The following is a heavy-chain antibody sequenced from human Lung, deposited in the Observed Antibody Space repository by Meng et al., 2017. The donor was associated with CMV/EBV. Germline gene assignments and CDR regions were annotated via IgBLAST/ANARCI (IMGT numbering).Heavy chain of an antibody. Sequence: GGSLRLSCAASGFTFDDYTMHWVRQAQGKGLEWVSGISWNSGSIGYADSVEGRFTISRDNAKNSLYLQMNSLRAEDTALYYCAKESSGFDYWGQGTLVTVSS. CDR3: AKESSGFDY. V-gene: IGHV3-9*01. J-gene: IGHJ4*02. D-gene: IGHD6-19*01. CDR1: GFTFDDYT. CDR2: ISWNSGSI.